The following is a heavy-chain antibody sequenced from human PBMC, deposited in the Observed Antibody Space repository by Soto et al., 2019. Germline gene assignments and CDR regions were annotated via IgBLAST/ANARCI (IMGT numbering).Heavy chain of an antibody. CDR2: IIPMFGTA. Sequence: QVQLVHSGAEVKKPESSVKVSCKAPGGTFSTYAISWVRQAPGQGLEWMGVIIPMFGTANYAQRFQDRVTITEDESTNTVYMELSSLRSEDTAVYFCASGIQLWLRRINNGYSGWGQGTLVTVSS. D-gene: IGHD5-18*01. J-gene: IGHJ4*02. V-gene: IGHV1-69*12. CDR1: GGTFSTYA. CDR3: ASGIQLWLRRINNGYSG.